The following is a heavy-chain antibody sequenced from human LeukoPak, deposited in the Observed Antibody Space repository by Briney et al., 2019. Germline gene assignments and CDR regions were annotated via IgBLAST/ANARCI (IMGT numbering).Heavy chain of an antibody. D-gene: IGHD4-17*01. J-gene: IGHJ4*02. Sequence: GGSLRLSCAASGFTFSFYAMSWVRQAPGKGLEWVSSISSSSYIYYADSVKGRFTISRDNAKNSLYLQMNSLRAEDTAVYYCARRGTDYGEYLYYWGQGTLVTVSS. CDR2: ISSSSYI. CDR1: GFTFSFYA. CDR3: ARRGTDYGEYLYY. V-gene: IGHV3-21*01.